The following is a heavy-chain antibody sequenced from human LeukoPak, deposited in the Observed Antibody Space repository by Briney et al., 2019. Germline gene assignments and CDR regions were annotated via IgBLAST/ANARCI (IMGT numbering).Heavy chain of an antibody. CDR3: ARDTYGSGSYYNAPLDY. D-gene: IGHD3-10*01. CDR1: GFTFDDYG. V-gene: IGHV3-9*01. Sequence: GGSLRLSCAASGFTFDDYGMHWVRQAPGKGLEWGSGISWNSGSIGYADSVRGRFTISRDNATNSLYLQMNRLRAEDTAVYYCARDTYGSGSYYNAPLDYWGQGTLVTVSS. J-gene: IGHJ4*02. CDR2: ISWNSGSI.